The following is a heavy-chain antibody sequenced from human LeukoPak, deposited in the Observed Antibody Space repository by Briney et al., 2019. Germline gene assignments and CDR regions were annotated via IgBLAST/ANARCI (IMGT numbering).Heavy chain of an antibody. V-gene: IGHV3-23*01. Sequence: GGTLRLSCAASGFTFSSYGMSWVRQAPGKGLEWVSAISYSGGNTYYADSVKGRFTISRDNAKNSLYLQMNSLRAEDTAVYYCARDRRGYSGYVDYWGQGTLVTVSS. CDR2: ISYSGGNT. CDR3: ARDRRGYSGYVDY. D-gene: IGHD5-12*01. CDR1: GFTFSSYG. J-gene: IGHJ4*02.